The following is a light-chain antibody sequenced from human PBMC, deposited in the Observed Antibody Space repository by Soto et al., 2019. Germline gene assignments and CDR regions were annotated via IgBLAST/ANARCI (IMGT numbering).Light chain of an antibody. CDR1: QPVSSW. V-gene: IGKV1-12*02. CDR3: QEANSFT. Sequence: DIQMTQSPSSVSASVGDRVTITCRASQPVSSWLAWYQQKPGEAPKLLIYAISSLQTGVPSRFSGSGSGTDFTLTISSLQPEDFASYYSQEANSFTFGGGTKVEIK. J-gene: IGKJ4*01. CDR2: AIS.